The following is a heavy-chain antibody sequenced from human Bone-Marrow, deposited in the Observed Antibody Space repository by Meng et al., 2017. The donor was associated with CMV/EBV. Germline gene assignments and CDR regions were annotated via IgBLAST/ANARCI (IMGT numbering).Heavy chain of an antibody. V-gene: IGHV4-39*07. CDR1: ISNSDYF. D-gene: IGHD3-10*01. CDR3: AREGVLLWFGELIPSWFDS. CDR2: FHYSGIT. J-gene: IGHJ5*01. Sequence: ISNSDYFWAWIRQPPGKGLEWIATFHYSGITFDNPSLRSRVTISVDTSKKQFSLRLSSVTAADTAVYYCAREGVLLWFGELIPSWFDSWGQGTLVTVSS.